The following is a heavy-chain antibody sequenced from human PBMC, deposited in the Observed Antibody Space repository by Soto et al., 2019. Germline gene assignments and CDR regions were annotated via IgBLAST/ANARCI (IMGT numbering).Heavy chain of an antibody. CDR1: GGTFSSYA. CDR2: IIPIFGTA. CDR3: ARVSYSGYDLGGLVDP. D-gene: IGHD5-12*01. V-gene: IGHV1-69*13. Sequence: GASVKVSCKASGGTFSSYAISWVRQAPGQGLEWMGGIIPIFGTANYAQKFQGRVTITADESTSTAYMELSSLRSEDTAVYYCARVSYSGYDLGGLVDPWGQGTLVTVSS. J-gene: IGHJ5*02.